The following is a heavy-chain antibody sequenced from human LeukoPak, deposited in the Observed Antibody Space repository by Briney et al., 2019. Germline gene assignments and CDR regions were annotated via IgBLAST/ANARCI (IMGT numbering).Heavy chain of an antibody. D-gene: IGHD2/OR15-2a*01. CDR1: GFTFSNYA. V-gene: IGHV3-30*04. CDR3: AKSDFFDY. CDR2: ISYDGSNK. J-gene: IGHJ4*02. Sequence: GGSLRLPCAASGFTFSNYAMHWVRQAPGKGLEWVAVISYDGSNKYYADSVKGRFTISRDNSKNTLYLQMNSLRAEDTAVYYCAKSDFFDYWGQGTLVTVSS.